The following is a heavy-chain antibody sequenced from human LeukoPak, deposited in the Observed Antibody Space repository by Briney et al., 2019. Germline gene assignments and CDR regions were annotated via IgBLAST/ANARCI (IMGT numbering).Heavy chain of an antibody. Sequence: SVKVSCKASGYTFTGYYMHWVRQAPGQGLEWMGGIIPIFGTANYAQKFQGRVTITADESTSTAYMELSSLRSEDTAVYYCARAVDTAMGWGQGTLVTVSS. V-gene: IGHV1-69*13. CDR3: ARAVDTAMG. D-gene: IGHD5-18*01. CDR1: GYTFTGYY. J-gene: IGHJ4*02. CDR2: IIPIFGTA.